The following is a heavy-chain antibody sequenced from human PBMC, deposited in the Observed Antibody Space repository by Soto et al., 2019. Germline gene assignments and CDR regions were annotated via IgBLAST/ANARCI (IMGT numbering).Heavy chain of an antibody. CDR2: ISSSSSTI. D-gene: IGHD3-3*01. CDR3: AREPEWDYYYGMDV. CDR1: GFTFSSYS. J-gene: IGHJ6*02. V-gene: IGHV3-48*02. Sequence: GGSLRLSCAASGFTFSSYSMNWVRQAPGKGLEWVSYISSSSSTIYYADSVKGRFTISRDNAKNSLYLQMNSLRDEDTAVYYCAREPEWDYYYGMDVWGQGTTVTVSS.